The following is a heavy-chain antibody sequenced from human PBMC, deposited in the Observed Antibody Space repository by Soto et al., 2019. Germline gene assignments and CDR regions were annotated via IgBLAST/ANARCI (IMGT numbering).Heavy chain of an antibody. Sequence: PSETLSLTWTVSGGSISRSGYYWNWIRQHPGKGLEWVGYIYYSGSTYYNPSLKSRVIISVDTSKNQFSLKLSSVTAADTAVYYCARVSTLLFGFDYWGQGTLVTVSS. D-gene: IGHD3-10*01. CDR3: ARVSTLLFGFDY. CDR2: IYYSGST. V-gene: IGHV4-31*02. J-gene: IGHJ4*02. CDR1: GGSISRSGYY.